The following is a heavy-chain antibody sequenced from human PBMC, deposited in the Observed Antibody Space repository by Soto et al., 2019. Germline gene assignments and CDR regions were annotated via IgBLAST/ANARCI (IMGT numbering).Heavy chain of an antibody. CDR1: GGSFSGYY. J-gene: IGHJ4*02. V-gene: IGHV4-34*01. Sequence: SETLSLTCAVYGGSFSGYYWSWIRQPPGKGLEWIGEINHSGSTNYNPSLKSRVTISVDTSKNQFSLKLSSVTAADTAVYYCARGEMATIRIGYFDYWGQGTLVTVSS. CDR2: INHSGST. CDR3: ARGEMATIRIGYFDY. D-gene: IGHD5-12*01.